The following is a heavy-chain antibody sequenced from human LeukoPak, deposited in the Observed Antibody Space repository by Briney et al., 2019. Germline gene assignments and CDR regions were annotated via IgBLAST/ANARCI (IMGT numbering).Heavy chain of an antibody. CDR1: GFTFTSSA. V-gene: IGHV1-58*01. J-gene: IGHJ4*02. Sequence: SVKVSCKASGFTFTSSAVQWVRQARGQRLEWIGWIVVGSGNTNYAQKSQERVTITRDMSTSTAYMELSSLRSEDTAVYYCAATYDSSGPGPYYFDYWGQGTLVTVSS. CDR3: AATYDSSGPGPYYFDY. D-gene: IGHD3-22*01. CDR2: IVVGSGNT.